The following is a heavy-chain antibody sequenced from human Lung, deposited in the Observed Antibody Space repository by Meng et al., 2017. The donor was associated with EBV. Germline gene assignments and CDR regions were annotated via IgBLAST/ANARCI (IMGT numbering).Heavy chain of an antibody. J-gene: IGHJ4*02. CDR3: ASSDYYRSDY. V-gene: IGHV4-4*02. Sequence: QRQRSESVRGLGRLSVMVSPTADVSGGVIMRRDGGSTKRQPLHMGRAKLGNIFHSGSTNYSPSLKSRVTISLDKSKNQLSLKLNSVTAADTAVYYCASSDYYRSDYWGQGTLVTVSS. CDR1: GGVIMRRDG. CDR2: IFHSGST. D-gene: IGHD3-22*01.